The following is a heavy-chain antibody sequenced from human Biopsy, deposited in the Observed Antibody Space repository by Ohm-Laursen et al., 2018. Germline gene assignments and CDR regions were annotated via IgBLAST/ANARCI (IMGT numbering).Heavy chain of an antibody. CDR1: GFTFSSYA. CDR2: IDGSGSST. V-gene: IGHV3-23*05. D-gene: IGHD2-21*02. J-gene: IGHJ4*02. CDR3: AEGDWTYYFDY. Sequence: SLRLSCAASGFTFSSYAMTWVRQAPGKGLEWVSGIDGSGSSTYYADSVKGRFTISRDNSKNTLYLQMNSLRAEDTAVYYCAEGDWTYYFDYWGQGTLVTVSS.